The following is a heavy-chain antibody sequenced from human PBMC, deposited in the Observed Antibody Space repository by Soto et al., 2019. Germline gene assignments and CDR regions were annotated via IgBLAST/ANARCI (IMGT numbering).Heavy chain of an antibody. CDR3: ARGKRPAVVIYGSGSPTPCDY. V-gene: IGHV3-33*01. Sequence: QVQLVESGGGVVQPGRSLRLSCAASGFAFSSYGMHWVRQAPGKGLEWVAVIWYDGSNKYYADYVKGRFTISRDNSKNTVYLQMNSLRAEDTAVYYCARGKRPAVVIYGSGSPTPCDYWGQGTLVTVSS. CDR1: GFAFSSYG. J-gene: IGHJ4*02. CDR2: IWYDGSNK. D-gene: IGHD3-10*01.